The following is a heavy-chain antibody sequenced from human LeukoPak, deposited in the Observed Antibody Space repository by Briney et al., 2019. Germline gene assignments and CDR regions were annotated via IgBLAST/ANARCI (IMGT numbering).Heavy chain of an antibody. J-gene: IGHJ4*02. CDR2: INPNSGDT. D-gene: IGHD6-6*01. CDR1: GYTFTDYY. V-gene: IGHV1-2*02. CDR3: ARARWQLVPYFDS. Sequence: ASVKVSCTASGYTFTDYYMHWVRQAPGQGLEWMGWINPNSGDTNFAQKFQGRVAMTRDTSISTAYLELGSLRSDDTAVYFCARARWQLVPYFDSWGQGTLVTVSS.